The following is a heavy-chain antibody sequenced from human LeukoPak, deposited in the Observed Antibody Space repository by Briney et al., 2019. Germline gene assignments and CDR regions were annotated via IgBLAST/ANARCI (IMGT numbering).Heavy chain of an antibody. V-gene: IGHV1-46*01. D-gene: IGHD4-17*01. CDR3: ARDYSDYGVDY. CDR1: GYTFSNYD. Sequence: GASVKVSCKASGYTFSNYDINWVRQAPGQGLEWMGIINPSGGSTSYAQKFQGRVTMTRDTSTSTVYMELSSLRSEDTAVYYCARDYSDYGVDYWGQGTLVTVSS. J-gene: IGHJ4*02. CDR2: INPSGGST.